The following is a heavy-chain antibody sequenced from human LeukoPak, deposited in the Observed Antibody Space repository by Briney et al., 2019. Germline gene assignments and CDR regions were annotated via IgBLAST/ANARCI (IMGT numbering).Heavy chain of an antibody. D-gene: IGHD3-22*01. CDR2: IYYSGST. Sequence: SETLSLTCTVSGDSISTYYWSWIRQPPGKRLEWIGYIYYSGSTNYNPSLKSRLTMSLDTSKNQFSLKLNSVTAADTAVYYCASNYYDSSGYFGAFDIWGQGTMVTVSS. V-gene: IGHV4-59*01. CDR1: GDSISTYY. CDR3: ASNYYDSSGYFGAFDI. J-gene: IGHJ3*02.